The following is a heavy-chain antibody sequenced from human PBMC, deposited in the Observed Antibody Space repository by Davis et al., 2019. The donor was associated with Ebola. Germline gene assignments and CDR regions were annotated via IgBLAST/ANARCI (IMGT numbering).Heavy chain of an antibody. J-gene: IGHJ4*02. Sequence: PSETLSLTCTVSGGSISSYYWSWIRQPPGKGLEWIGYIYYSGSTNYNPSLKSRVTISVDTSKNQFSLKLSSVTAADTAVYYCARVSPLRIAVAAPDYWGQGTLVTVSS. V-gene: IGHV4-59*01. D-gene: IGHD6-19*01. CDR3: ARVSPLRIAVAAPDY. CDR1: GGSISSYY. CDR2: IYYSGST.